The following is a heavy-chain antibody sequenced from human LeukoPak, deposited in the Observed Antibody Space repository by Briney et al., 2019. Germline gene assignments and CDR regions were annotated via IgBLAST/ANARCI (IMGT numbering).Heavy chain of an antibody. D-gene: IGHD3-10*01. V-gene: IGHV1-2*06. J-gene: IGHJ4*02. CDR1: GYTFTGYY. Sequence: ASVTVSCKASGYTFTGYYMHWVRQAPGQGLEWMGRINPNSGGTNYAQKFQGRVTMTRDTSISTAYMELSRLRSDDTAVYYCARDGSGSYFRTRSPDYWGQGTLVTVSS. CDR2: INPNSGGT. CDR3: ARDGSGSYFRTRSPDY.